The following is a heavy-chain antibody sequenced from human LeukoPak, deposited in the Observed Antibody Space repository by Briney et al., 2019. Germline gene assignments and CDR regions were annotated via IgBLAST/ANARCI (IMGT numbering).Heavy chain of an antibody. Sequence: ASVKVSCKASGYTFTSYDINWVRQATGQGLEWMGWMNPNSGNTGYAQKFQGRVTMTRNTSISTAYMELSNLRSEDTAVYYCARGQAGYNSYDEGNFDYWGQGTLVTVSS. D-gene: IGHD5-12*01. V-gene: IGHV1-8*01. CDR1: GYTFTSYD. CDR3: ARGQAGYNSYDEGNFDY. CDR2: MNPNSGNT. J-gene: IGHJ4*02.